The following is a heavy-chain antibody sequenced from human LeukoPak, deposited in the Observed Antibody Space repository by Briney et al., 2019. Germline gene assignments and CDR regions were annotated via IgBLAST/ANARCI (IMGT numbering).Heavy chain of an antibody. Sequence: GGSLRLSRAASGFTFDDYAMHWVRKAPGKGLEWVSGITWNSDNIEYADSVKGRFTISRDNAKNSLYLQMNSLRAEDTAVYYCASALRIYYYFDYWGQGTLVTVSS. CDR1: GFTFDDYA. V-gene: IGHV3-9*01. J-gene: IGHJ4*02. CDR2: ITWNSDNI. D-gene: IGHD1-26*01. CDR3: ASALRIYYYFDY.